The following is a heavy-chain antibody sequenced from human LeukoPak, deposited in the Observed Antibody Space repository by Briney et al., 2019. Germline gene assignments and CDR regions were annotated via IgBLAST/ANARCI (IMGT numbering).Heavy chain of an antibody. D-gene: IGHD2-2*01. CDR2: ISGPGATT. CDR3: AKNSYIVVVPAAGTEFDP. V-gene: IGHV3-23*01. Sequence: GGSLRLSCAASGFTFSNYGMTWVRQAPGKGLEWVSTISGPGATTYYADSSVKGRFTISRDNSKNTLYLQMNSLRAEDTAVYYCAKNSYIVVVPAAGTEFDPWGQGTLVTVSS. CDR1: GFTFSNYG. J-gene: IGHJ5*02.